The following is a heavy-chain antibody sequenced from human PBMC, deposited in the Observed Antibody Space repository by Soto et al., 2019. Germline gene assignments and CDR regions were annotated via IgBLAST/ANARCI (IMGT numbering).Heavy chain of an antibody. D-gene: IGHD2-2*01. CDR1: GFMLGDYA. Sequence: LRLSCAGSGFMLGDYALHWVRQAPGKGLEWLAVISFDGIQKYYADSVQGRFTISRDNSQNTLYLEMNSLIAGDTAVYYCARPYCSRTTCNPYYYYSGLNVWGQGTAVTVSS. J-gene: IGHJ6*02. CDR3: ARPYCSRTTCNPYYYYSGLNV. V-gene: IGHV3-30*17. CDR2: ISFDGIQK.